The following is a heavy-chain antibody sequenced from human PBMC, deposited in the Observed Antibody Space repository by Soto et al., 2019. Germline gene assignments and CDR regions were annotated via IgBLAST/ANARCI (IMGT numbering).Heavy chain of an antibody. D-gene: IGHD2-15*01. Sequence: QVQLVQSGAEVKKPGSSVKVSCQASGGTFSNYAINWVRQAPGQGLEWMGRIIPILDIANYAQKFRGRVTITADKSTSTAXMXLXSLRSEDTXVXXXXXXXKXGGNTQYYFDYWGQGTLVAVSS. CDR3: XXXXKXGGNTQYYFDY. J-gene: IGHJ4*02. V-gene: IGHV1-69*02. CDR1: GGTFSNYA. CDR2: IIPILDIA.